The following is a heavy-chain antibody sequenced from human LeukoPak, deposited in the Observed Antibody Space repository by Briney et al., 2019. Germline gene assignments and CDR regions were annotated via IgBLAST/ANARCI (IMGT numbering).Heavy chain of an antibody. CDR2: INSDGSST. Sequence: GGSLRLSCAASGFTFSSYWMHWVRQAPGKGLVWVSRINSDGSSTSYADSVKGRFTISRDNAKNTLYLQMNSLRAEDTAVYYCAREVYSSGWFFDYWGQGTLVTVSS. CDR1: GFTFSSYW. J-gene: IGHJ4*02. D-gene: IGHD6-19*01. CDR3: AREVYSSGWFFDY. V-gene: IGHV3-74*01.